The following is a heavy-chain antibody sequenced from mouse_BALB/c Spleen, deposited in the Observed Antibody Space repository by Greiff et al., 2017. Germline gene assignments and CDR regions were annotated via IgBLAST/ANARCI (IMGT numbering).Heavy chain of an antibody. J-gene: IGHJ3*01. CDR3: AGSAYSRFAY. D-gene: IGHD2-10*01. V-gene: IGHV1-4*02. CDR1: GYTFTSYT. CDR2: INPSSGYT. Sequence: VQLQQSAAELARPGASVKMSCKASGYTFTSYTMHWVKQRPGQGLEWIGYINPSSGYTEYNQKFKDKTTLTEDKSSSTAYMQLSSLTSEDSAVYYCAGSAYSRFAYWGQGTLVTVSA.